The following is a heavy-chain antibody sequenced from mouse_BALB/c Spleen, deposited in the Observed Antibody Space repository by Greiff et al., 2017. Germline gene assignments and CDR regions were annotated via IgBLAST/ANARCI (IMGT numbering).Heavy chain of an antibody. CDR3: ARDITTVPYWYFDV. CDR2: IWAGGST. D-gene: IGHD1-1*01. Sequence: VKLMESGPGLVAPSQSLSITCTVSGFSLTSYGVHWVRQPPGKGLEWLGVIWAGGSTNYNSALMSRLSISKDNSKSQVFLKMNSLQTDDTAMYYCARDITTVPYWYFDVWGAGTTVTVSS. J-gene: IGHJ1*01. CDR1: GFSLTSYG. V-gene: IGHV2-9*02.